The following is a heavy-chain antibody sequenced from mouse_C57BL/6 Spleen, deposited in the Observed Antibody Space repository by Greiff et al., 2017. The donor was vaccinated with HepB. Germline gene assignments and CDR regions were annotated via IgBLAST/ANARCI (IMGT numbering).Heavy chain of an antibody. V-gene: IGHV1-42*01. Sequence: VQLKQSGPELVKPGASVKISCKASGHSFTGYYMNWVKQSPEKSLEWIGEINPSTGGTTYNQKFKAKATLTVDKSSSTAYMQLKSLTSEDSAVYYCARKRQLRLSDAMDYWGQGTSVTVSS. CDR1: GHSFTGYY. J-gene: IGHJ4*01. CDR3: ARKRQLRLSDAMDY. CDR2: INPSTGGT. D-gene: IGHD3-2*02.